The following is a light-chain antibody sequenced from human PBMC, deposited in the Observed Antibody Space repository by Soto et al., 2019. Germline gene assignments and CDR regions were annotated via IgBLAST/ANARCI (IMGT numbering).Light chain of an antibody. CDR3: ASWDDSLNGPV. CDR1: SSNIGSNF. Sequence: QSMVTQPPSASGTPGQRVTISCSGSSSNIGSNFVSWYQRLPGTAPKLRIYSINQRASGVPDRFSGSKAGTSASLAISGLQSEDEAVYFCASWDDSLNGPVFGGGTKLTVL. J-gene: IGLJ3*02. CDR2: SIN. V-gene: IGLV1-44*01.